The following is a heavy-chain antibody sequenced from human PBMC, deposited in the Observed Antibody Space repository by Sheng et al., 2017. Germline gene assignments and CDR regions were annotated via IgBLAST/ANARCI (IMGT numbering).Heavy chain of an antibody. CDR3: ARMATTWYFDL. D-gene: IGHD5-12*01. CDR1: GGSISSSSYY. J-gene: IGHJ2*01. Sequence: QLQLQESGPGLVKPSETLSLTCTVSGGSISSSSYYWGWIRQPPGKGLECIGSIYYSGNTDYYYSGNTDYTPSLKSRVSISVETSKNQFSLKLSSVTAADTAVYYCARMATTWYFDLWGLAPWSLSP. CDR2: IYYSGNTDYYYSGNT. V-gene: IGHV4-39*07.